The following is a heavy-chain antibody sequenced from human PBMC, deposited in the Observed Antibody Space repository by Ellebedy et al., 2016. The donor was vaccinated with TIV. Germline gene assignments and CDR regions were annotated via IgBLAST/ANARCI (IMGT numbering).Heavy chain of an antibody. CDR3: ARDSSTAVAGNWFDP. D-gene: IGHD6-19*01. J-gene: IGHJ5*02. V-gene: IGHV3-33*01. CDR2: IWYDGSNK. Sequence: GGSLRLXXAASGFTFSSYGMHWVRQAPGKGLEWVAVIWYDGSNKYYADSVKGRFTISRDNSKNTLYLQMNSLRAEDTAVYYCARDSSTAVAGNWFDPWGQGTLVTVSS. CDR1: GFTFSSYG.